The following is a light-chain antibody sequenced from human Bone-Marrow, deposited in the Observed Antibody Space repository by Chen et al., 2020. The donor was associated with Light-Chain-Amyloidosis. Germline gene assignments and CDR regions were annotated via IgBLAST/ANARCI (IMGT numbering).Light chain of an antibody. Sequence: SYVLTQPSSVSVAPGPTATISCGGNNIGSTSVHWYQQPPGQAPLLVVYDDSDRPSGIPERLSGSNSGNTATLTISRGEAGDEADYYCQVWDRSSDRPVFGGGTKLTVL. CDR1: NIGSTS. CDR2: DDS. CDR3: QVWDRSSDRPV. J-gene: IGLJ3*02. V-gene: IGLV3-21*02.